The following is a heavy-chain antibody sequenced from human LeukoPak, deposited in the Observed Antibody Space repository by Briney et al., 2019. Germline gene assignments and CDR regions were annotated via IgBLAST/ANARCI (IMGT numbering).Heavy chain of an antibody. Sequence: SETLSLTCTVSGGSIRSYYWSWIRQPPGKKLEWIGYIHSSGSTSYNPSLRRRVAISADTSRNQFSLNLKFLTSADTAVYYCARDGGAPLYGLDVWGQGTTVTVSS. D-gene: IGHD3-16*01. CDR3: ARDGGAPLYGLDV. V-gene: IGHV4-59*01. J-gene: IGHJ6*02. CDR2: IHSSGST. CDR1: GGSIRSYY.